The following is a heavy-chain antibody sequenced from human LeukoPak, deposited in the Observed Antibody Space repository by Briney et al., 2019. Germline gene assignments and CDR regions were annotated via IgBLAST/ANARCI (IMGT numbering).Heavy chain of an antibody. CDR1: GFTFSSYA. J-gene: IGHJ4*02. V-gene: IGHV3-23*01. D-gene: IGHD3-22*01. CDR3: AKSSYYDSSGYYREYYFDY. Sequence: GGSLRLSCAASGFTFSSYAMSWVRQAPGKGLEWVSSVSGSGGSTHYADSVKGRFTISRDNSKSTLFLQMNSLRAEDTAVYYCAKSSYYDSSGYYREYYFDYWGQGTLVTVSS. CDR2: VSGSGGST.